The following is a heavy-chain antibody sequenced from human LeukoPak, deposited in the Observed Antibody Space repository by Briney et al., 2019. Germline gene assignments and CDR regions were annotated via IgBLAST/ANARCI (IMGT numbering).Heavy chain of an antibody. V-gene: IGHV3-21*04. CDR1: GFTFSSYS. J-gene: IGHJ4*02. Sequence: KSGGSLRLSCAASGFTFSSYSMNWVRQAPGKGLEWVSSISSSSSYIYYADSVKGRFTISRDNAKNSLYLQMNSLRAEDTAVYYCAKTTAMVRPYYFDYWGQGTLVTVSS. CDR3: AKTTAMVRPYYFDY. CDR2: ISSSSSYI. D-gene: IGHD5-18*01.